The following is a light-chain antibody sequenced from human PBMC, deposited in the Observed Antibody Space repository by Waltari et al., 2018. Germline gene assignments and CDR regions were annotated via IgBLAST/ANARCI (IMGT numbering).Light chain of an antibody. CDR2: RDN. J-gene: IGLJ3*02. Sequence: QSVLTQPPSASGTPGQRVTISCSGSSSNIGIPTVNCYQPLPGPAPKLIIYRDNQRPSGAPDRFSGSKSGTSASLAISGLQSEDEADYYCAAWDDSLNGVFGGGTKLTVL. V-gene: IGLV1-44*01. CDR1: SSNIGIPT. CDR3: AAWDDSLNGV.